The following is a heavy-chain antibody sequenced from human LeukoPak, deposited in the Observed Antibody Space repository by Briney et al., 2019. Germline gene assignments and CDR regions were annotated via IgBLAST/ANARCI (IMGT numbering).Heavy chain of an antibody. CDR1: GYSISSGYY. Sequence: PSETLSLTCTVSGYSISSGYYWGWIRQPLGKGLEWIESIYPGGSTYYNPSLKSRVTISVDTSKNHFSLKLNSVTAADTAVYYCARERYGDPPWSAFDIWGQGTMVTVSS. D-gene: IGHD4-17*01. J-gene: IGHJ3*02. V-gene: IGHV4-38-2*02. CDR3: ARERYGDPPWSAFDI. CDR2: IYPGGST.